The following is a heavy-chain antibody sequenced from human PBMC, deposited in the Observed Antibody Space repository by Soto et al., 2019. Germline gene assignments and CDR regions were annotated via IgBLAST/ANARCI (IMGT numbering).Heavy chain of an antibody. J-gene: IGHJ2*01. CDR2: ISGAGGST. CDR1: QFTFSYYA. D-gene: IGHD6-6*01. Sequence: EVQLLESGGGLVQPGGSLRLSYAASQFTFSYYAMGWVRQAPGKGLEWVSLISGAGGSTNYADSVKGRFAISRDNSEKTLYLQMNSLSAEDTAVYYCAKGRPPFDLWGRGTLVIVSS. V-gene: IGHV3-23*01. CDR3: AKGRPPFDL.